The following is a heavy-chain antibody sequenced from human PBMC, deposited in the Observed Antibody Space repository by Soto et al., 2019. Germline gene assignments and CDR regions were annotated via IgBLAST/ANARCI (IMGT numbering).Heavy chain of an antibody. J-gene: IGHJ5*02. CDR1: GYTFTRYT. CDR2: INPDNGNT. Sequence: SVKVSCKASGYTFTRYTMNWVRQAPGQRLEWMGWINPDNGNTKSSQKFQDRVIITRDTSASTAYMDLSSLRSEDTAVYYCARGIATGQLDPWGQGTLVTVSS. V-gene: IGHV1-3*01. CDR3: ARGIATGQLDP. D-gene: IGHD2-15*01.